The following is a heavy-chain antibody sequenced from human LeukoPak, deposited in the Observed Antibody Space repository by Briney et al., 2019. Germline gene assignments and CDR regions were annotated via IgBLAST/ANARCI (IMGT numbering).Heavy chain of an antibody. J-gene: IGHJ4*02. CDR3: AREYDSRARFDS. CDR2: ISSGSDTI. D-gene: IGHD6-13*01. Sequence: PGGSLRVSCAGSGSTFTRHTMIWVRQAPGKGLEWISYISSGSDTINYADSVKGRFTVSRDNAKTSLYLQMNSLRVEDTAVYFCAREYDSRARFDSWGQGALVTVSS. V-gene: IGHV3-48*01. CDR1: GSTFTRHT.